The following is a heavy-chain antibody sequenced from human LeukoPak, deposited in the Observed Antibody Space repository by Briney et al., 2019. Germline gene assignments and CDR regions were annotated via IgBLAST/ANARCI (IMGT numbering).Heavy chain of an antibody. V-gene: IGHV4-59*01. CDR1: GGSISSYY. CDR2: IYYSGST. Sequence: SETLSLTCTVSGGSISSYYWSWIRQPPGKGLEWIGYIYYSGSTNYNPSLKSRVTISVDTSKNQFSLKLSSVTAADTAVYYCARERERPGRFITVTTAGAFDIWGQGTMVTVSS. D-gene: IGHD4-11*01. J-gene: IGHJ3*02. CDR3: ARERERPGRFITVTTAGAFDI.